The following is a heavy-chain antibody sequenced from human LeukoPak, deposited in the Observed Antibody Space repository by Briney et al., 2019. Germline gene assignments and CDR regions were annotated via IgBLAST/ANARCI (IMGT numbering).Heavy chain of an antibody. Sequence: ALVKVSCKASGYTFTSYDINWVRQATGQGLEWMGWMNPNSGNTGYAQKFQGRVTMTRNTSVSTAYMELSSLRSEDTAVYYCARVPYRPGWYSDLWGRGTLVSVSS. V-gene: IGHV1-8*01. D-gene: IGHD1-26*01. J-gene: IGHJ2*01. CDR2: MNPNSGNT. CDR3: ARVPYRPGWYSDL. CDR1: GYTFTSYD.